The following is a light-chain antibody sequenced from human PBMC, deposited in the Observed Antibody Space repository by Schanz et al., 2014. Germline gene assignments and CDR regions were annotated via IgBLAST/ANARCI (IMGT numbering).Light chain of an antibody. CDR2: GAS. V-gene: IGKV3-15*01. Sequence: EIVMMQSPATLSVSPGERVTLSCRASQSVSTSLACYQQKPGQAPRLLIYGASTRATGIPARFSGSGSGTEFTLTISSLQSEDFAVYHCQHYNNWPPTWTFGQGTRVEIK. J-gene: IGKJ1*01. CDR3: QHYNNWPPTWT. CDR1: QSVSTS.